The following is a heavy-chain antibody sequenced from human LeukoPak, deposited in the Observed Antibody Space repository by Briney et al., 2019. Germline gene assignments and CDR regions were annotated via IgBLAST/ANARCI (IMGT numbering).Heavy chain of an antibody. V-gene: IGHV3-48*01. J-gene: IGHJ6*03. CDR1: GFTFSSYT. Sequence: GSLRLSCAASGFTFSSYTMNWVRQAPGKGLEWVSYISSSSSIIKYADSVKGRFTISRDNAKNSLYLQMNSLRAEDTAVYYCARGGHTIFGVVIIPYYYMDVWGKGTTVTISS. D-gene: IGHD3-3*01. CDR3: ARGGHTIFGVVIIPYYYMDV. CDR2: ISSSSSII.